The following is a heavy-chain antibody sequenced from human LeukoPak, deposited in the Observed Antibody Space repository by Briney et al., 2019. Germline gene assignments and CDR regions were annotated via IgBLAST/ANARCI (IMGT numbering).Heavy chain of an antibody. CDR1: GYPFSIYA. V-gene: IGHV3-23*01. CDR2: ISGSDGRT. Sequence: GGTLRLSCAASGYPFSIYAMSLVRQAPGKGLEWDQAISGSDGRTYYADSVKRRFTISRDNSKNTLYLQMNSLRAEDNAVYYCAKGHTRLAYCGGDWYALHYRGQGTLVTVSS. D-gene: IGHD2-21*02. CDR3: AKGHTRLAYCGGDWYALHY. J-gene: IGHJ4*02.